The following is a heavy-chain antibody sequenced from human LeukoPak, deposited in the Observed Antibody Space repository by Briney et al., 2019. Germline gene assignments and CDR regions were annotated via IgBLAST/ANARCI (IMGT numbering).Heavy chain of an antibody. CDR1: GFTFSSYG. CDR2: IWFDGSNK. Sequence: TGGSLRLSCAASGFTFSSYGMPWVRQAPGKGLDWVAVIWFDGSNKYYADSVKGRFNISRDNSMNTLYLQMNSLRAEDTAVYYCARDLEIAAASVQSKNQIDYWGQGTLVTVSS. J-gene: IGHJ4*02. D-gene: IGHD6-13*01. V-gene: IGHV3-33*01. CDR3: ARDLEIAAASVQSKNQIDY.